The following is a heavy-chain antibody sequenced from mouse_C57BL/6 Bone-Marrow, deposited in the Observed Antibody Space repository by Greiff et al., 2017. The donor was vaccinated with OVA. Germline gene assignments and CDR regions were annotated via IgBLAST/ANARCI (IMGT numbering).Heavy chain of an antibody. CDR1: GYTFTNYW. Sequence: QVQLKESGAELVRPGTSVKMSCKASGYTFTNYWIGWAKQRPGHGLEWIGDIYPGGGYTNYNEKFKGKATLTADKSSSTAYMQFSSLTSEDSAIYYCARSYYDNYLDYWGQGTTLTVSS. V-gene: IGHV1-63*01. J-gene: IGHJ2*01. CDR3: ARSYYDNYLDY. D-gene: IGHD2-10*01. CDR2: IYPGGGYT.